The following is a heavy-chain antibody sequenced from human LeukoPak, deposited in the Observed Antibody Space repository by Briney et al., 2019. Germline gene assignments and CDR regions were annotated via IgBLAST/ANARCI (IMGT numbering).Heavy chain of an antibody. CDR3: ARYTSNVVGKRHYFDY. V-gene: IGHV3-53*01. CDR1: GFTVSTNY. Sequence: GGSLRLSCAASGFTVSTNYMSWVRQAPGKGLEWVSVLYSGGNTYYADSVKGRFTISRDNAKNSLYLQMNSLRAEDTAVYYCARYTSNVVGKRHYFDYWGQGTLVTVSS. CDR2: LYSGGNT. J-gene: IGHJ4*02. D-gene: IGHD1-26*01.